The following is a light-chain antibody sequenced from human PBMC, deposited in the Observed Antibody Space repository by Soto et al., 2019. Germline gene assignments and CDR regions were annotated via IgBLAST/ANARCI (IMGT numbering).Light chain of an antibody. CDR2: GAS. V-gene: IGKV3-20*01. Sequence: IVLSHSPCTLSLSPLERATLSFMSSQSVSNNYLAWYQQKPGQAPRLLIYGASNRATGIPDRFSGSGSGTDFTLTIGRLEPEDFAVYYCQQYGSSPITFGQGTRLEIK. CDR3: QQYGSSPIT. CDR1: QSVSNNY. J-gene: IGKJ5*01.